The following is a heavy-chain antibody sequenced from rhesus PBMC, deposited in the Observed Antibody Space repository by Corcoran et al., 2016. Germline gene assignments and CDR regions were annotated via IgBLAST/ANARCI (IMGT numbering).Heavy chain of an antibody. CDR1: GGSISSNY. CDR3: ARSPNYEDDYGYYYTGPDY. V-gene: IGHV4-147*01. Sequence: QVQLQESGPGLVKPSETLSLTCAVSGGSISSNYWSWIRQPPGKGLEWIGRIYGSGGTTTQNPSLNSRVTISTDTSKNQFSLKLRSVTAADTAVYYCARSPNYEDDYGYYYTGPDYWGQGVLVTVSS. D-gene: IGHD3-9*01. CDR2: IYGSGGTT. J-gene: IGHJ4*01.